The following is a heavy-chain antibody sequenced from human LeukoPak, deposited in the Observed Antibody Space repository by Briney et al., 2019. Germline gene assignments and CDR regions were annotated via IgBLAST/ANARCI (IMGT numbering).Heavy chain of an antibody. V-gene: IGHV3-30*18. CDR1: GFMFSSYW. CDR2: ISYDGSNK. D-gene: IGHD3-22*01. Sequence: GGSLRLSCAASGFMFSSYWMSWVRQAPGKGLEWVAVISYDGSNKYYADSVKGRFTISRDNSKNTLYLQMNSLRAEDTAVYYCAKGIHFSDYYDTGGYSVDFWGQGTLVTVSS. CDR3: AKGIHFSDYYDTGGYSVDF. J-gene: IGHJ4*02.